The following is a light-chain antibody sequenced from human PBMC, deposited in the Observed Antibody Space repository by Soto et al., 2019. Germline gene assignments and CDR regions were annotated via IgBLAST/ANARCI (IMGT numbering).Light chain of an antibody. CDR3: QQYGIFPIT. J-gene: IGKJ5*01. Sequence: DNVLTQSPGTLSLSPGERATLSCRASQSVTNNYLTWYQQKPGQAPRLLIYGASSRATGIPDRFSGSGSGTDFTLTISRLEPEDFAVYYCQQYGIFPITFGQGTRLEI. V-gene: IGKV3-20*01. CDR2: GAS. CDR1: QSVTNNY.